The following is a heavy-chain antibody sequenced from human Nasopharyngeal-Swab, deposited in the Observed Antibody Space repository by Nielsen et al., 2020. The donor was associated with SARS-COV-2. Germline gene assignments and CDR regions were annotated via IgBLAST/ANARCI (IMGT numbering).Heavy chain of an antibody. J-gene: IGHJ4*02. CDR2: ISGSGGST. D-gene: IGHD2-2*01. V-gene: IGHV3-23*01. Sequence: WIRQPPGKGLEWVSGISGSGGSTSYADSVKGRFTIPRDNSKNTLYVQMNSLRAEDTAVYYCAKGGYCSSTSCKDFFDYWGQGTLVTVSS. CDR3: AKGGYCSSTSCKDFFDY.